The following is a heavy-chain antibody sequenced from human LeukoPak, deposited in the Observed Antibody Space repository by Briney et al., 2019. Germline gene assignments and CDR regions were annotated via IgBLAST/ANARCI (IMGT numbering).Heavy chain of an antibody. V-gene: IGHV3-7*01. D-gene: IGHD3-10*01. CDR3: AGDRGRDYFDY. J-gene: IGHJ4*02. CDR1: GFTFSSYW. CDR2: IKQDGSEK. Sequence: PGGSLRLSCAASGFTFSSYWMSWVRQAPGKGLEWVANIKQDGSEKYYVDSVKGRFTISRDSAKNSLYLQMNSLRAEDTAVYYCAGDRGRDYFDYWGQGTLVTVSS.